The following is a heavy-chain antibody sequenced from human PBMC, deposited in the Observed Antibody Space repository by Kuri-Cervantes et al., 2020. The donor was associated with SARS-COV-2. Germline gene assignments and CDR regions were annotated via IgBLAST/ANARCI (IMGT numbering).Heavy chain of an antibody. D-gene: IGHD2-15*01. CDR2: ISSGSDYI. V-gene: IGHV3-21*01. CDR3: ARDRGYCDGGGCYSTGFSFDY. J-gene: IGHJ4*02. Sequence: GESLKISCVASGFTFRSYGVTWARQAPGRGLEWVSSISSGSDYIYYADSVKGRFSVSRDNAENSLSLQMNSLTAGDTAVYYCARDRGYCDGGGCYSTGFSFDYWGQGALVTVSS. CDR1: GFTFRSYG.